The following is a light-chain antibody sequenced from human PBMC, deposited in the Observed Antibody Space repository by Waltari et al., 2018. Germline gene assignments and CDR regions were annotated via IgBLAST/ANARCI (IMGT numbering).Light chain of an antibody. CDR1: TSDVGGYEY. CDR2: DVR. V-gene: IGLV2-14*03. Sequence: QSALPQPASVSGSPGQSITIPSTGTTSDVGGYEYFSWHQQHPGKAPKLMIYDVRNRPSGVSNRFSGSKSGNTASLTISGLQAEDEADYYCSSYTSSTTYVLGTGTKVTVL. J-gene: IGLJ1*01. CDR3: SSYTSSTTYV.